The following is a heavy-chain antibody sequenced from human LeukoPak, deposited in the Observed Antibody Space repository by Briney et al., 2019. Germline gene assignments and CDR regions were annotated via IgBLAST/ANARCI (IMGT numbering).Heavy chain of an antibody. J-gene: IGHJ4*01. CDR1: GGSISGISYY. CDR3: ARLNRSGWYVDY. V-gene: IGHV4-39*01. CDR2: IYYSGST. Sequence: SETLSLTCSVSGGSISGISYYWGWIRQPPGKGLEWIGSIYYSGSTYYNPSRKSRVTISVDTSKNQFSLKLSSVTAADTAVYYCARLNRSGWYVDYWGQGTLVSVS. D-gene: IGHD6-19*01.